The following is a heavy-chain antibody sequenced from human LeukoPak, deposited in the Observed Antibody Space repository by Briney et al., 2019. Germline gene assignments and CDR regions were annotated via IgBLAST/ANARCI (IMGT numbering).Heavy chain of an antibody. Sequence: GGSLRLSCAASGFTFSSYWMGWVRQAPGKRLEWVANMNIDGSEKFYADSVKGRFTISGDNARNSVYLQMNSLRVEDTAVYYCAREVRSGNYDFWSGYYYYGMDVWGQGTTVTVSS. V-gene: IGHV3-7*01. J-gene: IGHJ6*02. D-gene: IGHD3-3*01. CDR3: AREVRSGNYDFWSGYYYYGMDV. CDR1: GFTFSSYW. CDR2: MNIDGSEK.